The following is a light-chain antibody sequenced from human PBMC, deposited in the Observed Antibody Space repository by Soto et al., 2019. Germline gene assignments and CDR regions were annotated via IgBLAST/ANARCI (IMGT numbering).Light chain of an antibody. Sequence: QSALTQPASVSGSPGQSITISCTGTSSDVGGYNYVSWYQQHPGKAPKLMIYEVSYRPSGVSHRFSGSKSGNTASVTISGLQAGDEADYYCSSYTTSTTYVFGTGTKGTVL. CDR2: EVS. CDR3: SSYTTSTTYV. J-gene: IGLJ1*01. V-gene: IGLV2-14*01. CDR1: SSDVGGYNY.